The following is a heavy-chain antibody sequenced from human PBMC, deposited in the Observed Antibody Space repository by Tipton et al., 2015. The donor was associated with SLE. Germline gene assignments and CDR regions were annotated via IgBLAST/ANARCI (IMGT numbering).Heavy chain of an antibody. CDR1: GVSISTYY. J-gene: IGHJ4*02. CDR2: INYSGST. V-gene: IGHV4-59*01. Sequence: TLSLTCTVSGVSISTYYWSWVRQSPGKGLEWIGYINYSGSTNYNPSLKSRVTISVDTSKNQFSLMLTSVTAADTAVYYCTRGLSQDNWGQGTLVTVSS. CDR3: TRGLSQDN.